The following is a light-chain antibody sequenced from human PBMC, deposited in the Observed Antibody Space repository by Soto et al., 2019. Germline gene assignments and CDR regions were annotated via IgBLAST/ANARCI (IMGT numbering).Light chain of an antibody. CDR3: QQYGSSPRT. CDR2: DAS. Sequence: EIMLTQSPSTLSLSPGERATHSCRASQSVSSYLAWYQQKPGQAPRLLIYDASNRATGIPARFSGSGSGTDFTLTISRLEPEDFAVYYCQQYGSSPRTFAQGAKVAIK. J-gene: IGKJ1*01. V-gene: IGKV3-20*01. CDR1: QSVSSY.